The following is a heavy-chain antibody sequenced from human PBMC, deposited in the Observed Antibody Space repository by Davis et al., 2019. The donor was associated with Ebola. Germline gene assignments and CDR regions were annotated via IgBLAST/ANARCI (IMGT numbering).Heavy chain of an antibody. V-gene: IGHV3-9*01. CDR1: GFTFDDYA. CDR3: AKSNPYCGGDCYSGAFDI. J-gene: IGHJ3*02. CDR2: ISWNSGSI. Sequence: SLKISCAASGFTFDDYAMHWVRQAPGKGLEWVSGISWNSGSIGYADSVKGRFTISRDNAKNSLYLQMNSLRAEDTALYYCAKSNPYCGGDCYSGAFDIWGQGTMVTVSS. D-gene: IGHD2-21*02.